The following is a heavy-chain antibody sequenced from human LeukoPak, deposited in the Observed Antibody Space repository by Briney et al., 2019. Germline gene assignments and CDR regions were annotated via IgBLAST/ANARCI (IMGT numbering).Heavy chain of an antibody. Sequence: PSETLSLTCTVSGGSISSSSYYWGWIRQPPGKGLEWIGSIYYSGSTYYNPSLKSRVTISVDTSKNQFSLKLSSVTAADTAVYYCARASDNYYYHYMDVWGKGTTVTISS. CDR2: IYYSGST. D-gene: IGHD2-15*01. J-gene: IGHJ6*03. CDR1: GGSISSSSYY. CDR3: ARASDNYYYHYMDV. V-gene: IGHV4-39*01.